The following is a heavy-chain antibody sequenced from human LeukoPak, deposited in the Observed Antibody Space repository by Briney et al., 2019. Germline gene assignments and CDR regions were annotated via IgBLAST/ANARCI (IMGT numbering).Heavy chain of an antibody. D-gene: IGHD6-19*01. J-gene: IGHJ5*02. Sequence: SGGSLRLSCAASGFTFSSYGMHWVRQAPGKGLEWVAVISYDGSNKYYADSVKGRFTISRDNSKNTLYLQMNSLRAEDTVVYYCAKDRIAVAGTSNWFDPWGQGTLVTVSS. V-gene: IGHV3-30*18. CDR1: GFTFSSYG. CDR2: ISYDGSNK. CDR3: AKDRIAVAGTSNWFDP.